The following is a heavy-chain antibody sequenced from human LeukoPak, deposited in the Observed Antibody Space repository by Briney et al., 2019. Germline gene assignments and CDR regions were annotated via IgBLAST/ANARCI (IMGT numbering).Heavy chain of an antibody. D-gene: IGHD6-19*01. J-gene: IGHJ4*02. V-gene: IGHV3-21*04. CDR2: ISSSSYI. CDR3: ARDGQWLVQRYFDY. Sequence: GGSLRLSCAASGFTFSSYSMNWVRQAPGKGLEWVSSISSSSYIYYADSVKGRFTISRDNAKNSLYLQMNSLRAEDTAVYYCARDGQWLVQRYFDYWGQGTLVTVSS. CDR1: GFTFSSYS.